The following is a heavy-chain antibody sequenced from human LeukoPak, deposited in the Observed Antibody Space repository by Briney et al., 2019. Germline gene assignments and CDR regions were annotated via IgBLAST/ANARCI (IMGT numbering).Heavy chain of an antibody. Sequence: WPSVKVSCKASRGTFNNYAISWVRQAPGHGLGWMVRIIPMLNIPNYAPKFLGRVTITADKSTSTAYMELTRLTSEDTATYYCARDPHASGSRMRWLDPWGQGTLVTVSS. J-gene: IGHJ5*02. CDR2: IIPMLNIP. CDR1: RGTFNNYA. V-gene: IGHV1-69*04. CDR3: ARDPHASGSRMRWLDP. D-gene: IGHD3-10*01.